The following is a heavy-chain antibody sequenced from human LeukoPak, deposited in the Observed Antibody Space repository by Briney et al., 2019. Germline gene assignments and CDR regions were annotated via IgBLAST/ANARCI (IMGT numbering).Heavy chain of an antibody. V-gene: IGHV3-48*03. CDR3: ARGIAPHDY. CDR2: ITSSGSTI. J-gene: IGHJ4*02. Sequence: QSGGSLRLSCAASGFTFSSYEMNWVRQAPGKGLEWVSYITSSGSTIYYADSVKGRFTISRDNAKNSLHLQMNSLRAEDTAVYYCARGIAPHDYWGQGTLVTVSS. CDR1: GFTFSSYE. D-gene: IGHD6-13*01.